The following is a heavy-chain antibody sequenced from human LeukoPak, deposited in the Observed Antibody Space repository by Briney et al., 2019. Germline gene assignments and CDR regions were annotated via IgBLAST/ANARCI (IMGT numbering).Heavy chain of an antibody. V-gene: IGHV3-21*01. Sequence: PGGSLRLSCAASGFTFSSYSMNWVRQAPGKGLEWVSSNSSSSSYIYYADSVKGRFTISRDNAKNSLYLQMNSLRAEDTAVYYCARDVWPYGNYYYGMDVWGQGTTVTVSS. CDR2: NSSSSSYI. D-gene: IGHD4-17*01. J-gene: IGHJ6*02. CDR1: GFTFSSYS. CDR3: ARDVWPYGNYYYGMDV.